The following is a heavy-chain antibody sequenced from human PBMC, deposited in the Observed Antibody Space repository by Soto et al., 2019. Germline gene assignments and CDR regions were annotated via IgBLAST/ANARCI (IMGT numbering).Heavy chain of an antibody. V-gene: IGHV4-34*01. CDR3: ARGVFSRVSCFLGCTLDM. Sequence: PTENLSLTCSVYPGSFSGSYWTWFGQTPGRRLEWIGEISHSGTTNYKPSLKSRVTISADPPKKQFSLNLNSVTAADSGVYYCARGVFSRVSCFLGCTLDMWGQGTVVT. J-gene: IGHJ3*02. D-gene: IGHD2-8*01. CDR2: ISHSGTT. CDR1: PGSFSGSY.